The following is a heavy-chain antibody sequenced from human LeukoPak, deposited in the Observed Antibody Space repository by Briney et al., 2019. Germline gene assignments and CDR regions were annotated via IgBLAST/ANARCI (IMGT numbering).Heavy chain of an antibody. CDR3: ARDSPGTVTIFGVVIHWFDP. CDR2: ISAYNGNT. V-gene: IGHV1-18*01. J-gene: IGHJ5*02. CDR1: GYTFTSYG. D-gene: IGHD3-3*01. Sequence: ASVKVSCKASGYTFTSYGISWVRQAPGQGLEWMGWISAYNGNTNYAQKPQGRVTMTTDTSTSTAYMELRSLRSDDTAVYYCARDSPGTVTIFGVVIHWFDPWGQGTLVTVSS.